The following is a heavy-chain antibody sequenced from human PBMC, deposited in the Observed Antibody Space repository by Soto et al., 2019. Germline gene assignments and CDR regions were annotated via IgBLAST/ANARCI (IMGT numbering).Heavy chain of an antibody. V-gene: IGHV3-11*01. Sequence: GGSLRLSCAASGFTFSDYYMSWIRQAPGKGLEWVSYISSSGSTIYYADSVKGRFTISRDNAKNSLYLQMNSLRAEDTAVYYCARDRYGYCSGGSCYGDAFDIWGQGTMVTVSS. CDR3: ARDRYGYCSGGSCYGDAFDI. D-gene: IGHD2-15*01. CDR2: ISSSGSTI. CDR1: GFTFSDYY. J-gene: IGHJ3*02.